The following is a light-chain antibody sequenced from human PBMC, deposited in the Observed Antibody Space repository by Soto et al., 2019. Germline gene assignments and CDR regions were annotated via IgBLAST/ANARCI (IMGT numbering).Light chain of an antibody. Sequence: DTQMTQSPSSLSASVGDRVTITCRASQTIINYLNCYQQKPGKAPKLLIYVASSLQSGVPSRFSGCGSGTDFTLTISNLQPEDYATYYCQQRDNTPYSLGQWTKLEI. V-gene: IGKV1-39*01. CDR3: QQRDNTPYS. CDR1: QTIINY. CDR2: VAS. J-gene: IGKJ2*01.